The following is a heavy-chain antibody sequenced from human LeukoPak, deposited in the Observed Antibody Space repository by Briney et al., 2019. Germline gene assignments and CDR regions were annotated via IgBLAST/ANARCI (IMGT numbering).Heavy chain of an antibody. CDR1: GFTFSDYY. D-gene: IGHD6-13*01. CDR2: ISSSGSTI. V-gene: IGHV3-11*04. Sequence: GGSLRLSCAASGFTFSDYYMSWIRQAPGKGLEWVSYISSSGSTIYYADSVKGRFTISRDNAKNSLYLQMNSLRAEDTAVYYCARGFYSSSWHGRLFDYWGQGTLVTVPS. CDR3: ARGFYSSSWHGRLFDY. J-gene: IGHJ4*02.